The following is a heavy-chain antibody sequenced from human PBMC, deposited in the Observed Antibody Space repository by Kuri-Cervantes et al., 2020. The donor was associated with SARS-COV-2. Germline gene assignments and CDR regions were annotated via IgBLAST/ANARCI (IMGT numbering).Heavy chain of an antibody. D-gene: IGHD3-22*01. CDR3: ARHFRHKDWLIPEVSTYFDS. Sequence: GESLKISFKGSGYSFPTYWISWVRQVPGKGLEWMGVIYPGDSDTRYSPSFQGQVTMSSDRSVSTAYLQWSSLKASDTAIYYCARHFRHKDWLIPEVSTYFDSWGQGTLVTVSS. V-gene: IGHV5-51*01. J-gene: IGHJ4*02. CDR2: IYPGDSDT. CDR1: GYSFPTYW.